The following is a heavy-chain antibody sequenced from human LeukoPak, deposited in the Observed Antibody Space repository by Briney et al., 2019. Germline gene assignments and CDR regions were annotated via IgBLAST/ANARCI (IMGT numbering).Heavy chain of an antibody. V-gene: IGHV3-20*04. Sequence: GGSLRPSCAASGFTFDNYGMSWVRQGPGKGLEWVSGINWNGGSTGYADSVKGRFTISRDNAKNSLYLQTNSLRAEDTALYYCARSNYYDYYYHYMDVWGKGTTVTVSS. D-gene: IGHD3-22*01. CDR3: ARSNYYDYYYHYMDV. CDR1: GFTFDNYG. CDR2: INWNGGST. J-gene: IGHJ6*03.